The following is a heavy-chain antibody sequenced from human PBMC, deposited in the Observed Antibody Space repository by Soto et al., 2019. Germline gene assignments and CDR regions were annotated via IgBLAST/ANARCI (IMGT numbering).Heavy chain of an antibody. J-gene: IGHJ3*02. V-gene: IGHV1-3*01. Sequence: QVQLVQSGAEVKKPGASVKVSCKTSGYTFTTYPMHWVRQAPGQRLEWMGWINAGNGNTKYSQKFQGRVTITRDTSASTAYMELSSLRSGDTAVYYCARGLTMVRGLILDAFDMWGQGTMVTVSS. CDR2: INAGNGNT. D-gene: IGHD3-10*01. CDR3: ARGLTMVRGLILDAFDM. CDR1: GYTFTTYP.